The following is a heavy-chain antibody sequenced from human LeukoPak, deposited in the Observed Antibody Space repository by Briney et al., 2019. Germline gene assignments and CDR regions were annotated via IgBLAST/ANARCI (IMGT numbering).Heavy chain of an antibody. Sequence: SETLSLTCTVSGGSISSSSYYWGWIRQPPGKGLEWIGSIYYSGSTYYNPSLKSRVTISVDTSKNQFSLKLSSVTAADTAVYYCARDPVVVGATLGRWGQGTLVTVSS. CDR1: GGSISSSSYY. J-gene: IGHJ4*02. D-gene: IGHD1-26*01. CDR3: ARDPVVVGATLGR. V-gene: IGHV4-39*07. CDR2: IYYSGST.